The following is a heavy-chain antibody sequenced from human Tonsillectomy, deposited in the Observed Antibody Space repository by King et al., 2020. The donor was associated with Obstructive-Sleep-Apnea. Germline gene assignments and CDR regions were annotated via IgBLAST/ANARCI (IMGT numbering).Heavy chain of an antibody. Sequence: VQLQESGPGLVKPSGTLSLTCAVSGGSISSTNWWSWVRQPPGKGLEWIVEIYHSWGTNYNPSLTNRVTISIDKSENQFSLKLTSMTAADTAVYYCASGNSTSPGYWGQGTLVTVSS. D-gene: IGHD2/OR15-2a*01. CDR3: ASGNSTSPGY. V-gene: IGHV4-4*02. J-gene: IGHJ4*02. CDR2: IYHSWGT. CDR1: GGSISSTNW.